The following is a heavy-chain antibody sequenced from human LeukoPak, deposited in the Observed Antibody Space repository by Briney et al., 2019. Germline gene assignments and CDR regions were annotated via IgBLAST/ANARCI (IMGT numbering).Heavy chain of an antibody. Sequence: PSEALSLTCTVSVGSLSSSSYYWGWIRQPPGKGLECIGSIYYSGSTYYNPSVKGRVTISGDTSKNQFSLQLSCVTAEDTAVYYCASGSSEKYYDFWSRYHNIEWGQGTLVTVSS. J-gene: IGHJ4*02. CDR1: VGSLSSSSYY. V-gene: IGHV4-39*01. CDR2: IYYSGST. D-gene: IGHD3-3*01. CDR3: ASGSSEKYYDFWSRYHNIE.